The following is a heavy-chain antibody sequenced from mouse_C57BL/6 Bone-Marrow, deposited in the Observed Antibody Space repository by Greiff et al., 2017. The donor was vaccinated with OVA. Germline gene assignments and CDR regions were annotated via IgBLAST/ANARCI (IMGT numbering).Heavy chain of an antibody. CDR1: GYTFTNYW. Sequence: QVQLQQSGAELVRPGTSVKMSCKASGYTFTNYWIGWVKQRPGHGLEWIGDIYPGGGYTNYNEKYKGKATLTADKSSSTAYMQFSSLTSEDYAIYNCARLDYNGNGGDYWGQGTTLTVSS. CDR2: IYPGGGYT. D-gene: IGHD1-1*01. V-gene: IGHV1-63*01. J-gene: IGHJ2*01. CDR3: ARLDYNGNGGDY.